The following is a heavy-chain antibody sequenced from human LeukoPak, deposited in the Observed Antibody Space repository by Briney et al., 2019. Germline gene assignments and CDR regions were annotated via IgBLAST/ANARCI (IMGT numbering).Heavy chain of an antibody. CDR3: ARRGGDSSGNFDY. D-gene: IGHD3-22*01. V-gene: IGHV4-59*08. Sequence: SETLSLTCTVSGGSITGFYWTWLRQPPGKGLEWIGYIYSSGSTNYNPSLKSRVTISVDTSKKQFSLRLSSVTAADTAVYYCARRGGDSSGNFDYWGQGTLVTVSS. J-gene: IGHJ4*02. CDR1: GGSITGFY. CDR2: IYSSGST.